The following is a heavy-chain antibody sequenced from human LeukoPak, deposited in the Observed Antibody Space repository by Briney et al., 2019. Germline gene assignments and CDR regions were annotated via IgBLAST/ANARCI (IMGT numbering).Heavy chain of an antibody. D-gene: IGHD3-10*01. CDR2: INPNSGGT. J-gene: IGHJ3*01. Sequence: ASVKVSCKASGYTFTGYYMHWVRQAPGQGLEWMGWINPNSGGTNYAQKFQGRVTMTRDTSINTAYMELSSLRSEDTAVYYCATKADDGSGNYNGAFDVWGQGTMVTVSS. CDR3: ATKADDGSGNYNGAFDV. CDR1: GYTFTGYY. V-gene: IGHV1-2*02.